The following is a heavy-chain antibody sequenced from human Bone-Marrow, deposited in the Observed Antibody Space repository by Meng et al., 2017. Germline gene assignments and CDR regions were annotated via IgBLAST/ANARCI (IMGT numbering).Heavy chain of an antibody. CDR3: AKAPTYYYDSSGYLDY. J-gene: IGHJ4*02. CDR2: IYHSGST. CDR1: GGSISSSNW. D-gene: IGHD3-22*01. V-gene: IGHV4-4*02. Sequence: QGQLQGSGPGLVKPSGTLSLTCAVSGGSISSSNWWSWVRQPPGKGLEWIGEIYHSGSTNYNPSLKSRVTISVDKSKNQFSLKLSSVTAADTAVYYCAKAPTYYYDSSGYLDYWGQGTLVTVSS.